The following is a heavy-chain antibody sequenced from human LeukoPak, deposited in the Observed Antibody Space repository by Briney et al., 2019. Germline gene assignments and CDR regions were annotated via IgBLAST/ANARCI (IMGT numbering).Heavy chain of an antibody. CDR3: ARDLYYDSRPIGY. CDR2: ISSSGSTI. Sequence: GGSLRLSCAASGFTFGSYEMNWVRQAPGKGLEWVSYISSSGSTIYYADSVKGRFTISRDNAKNSLYLQMNSLRAEDTAVYYCARDLYYDSRPIGYWGQGTLVTVSS. CDR1: GFTFGSYE. J-gene: IGHJ4*02. V-gene: IGHV3-48*03. D-gene: IGHD3-22*01.